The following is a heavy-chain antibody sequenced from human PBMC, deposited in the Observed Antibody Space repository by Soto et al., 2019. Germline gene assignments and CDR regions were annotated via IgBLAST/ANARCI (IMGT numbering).Heavy chain of an antibody. CDR2: IIPIFGTA. V-gene: IGHV1-69*05. CDR3: ARDFQWLAHFDY. Sequence: SVKVSCKASGGTFSSYAISWVLQAPGQGLEWMGGIIPIFGTANYADSVKGRFTISRDNSKNTLYLQMNSLRAEDTAVYYCARDFQWLAHFDYWGQGTLVTVSS. D-gene: IGHD6-19*01. J-gene: IGHJ4*02. CDR1: GGTFSSYA.